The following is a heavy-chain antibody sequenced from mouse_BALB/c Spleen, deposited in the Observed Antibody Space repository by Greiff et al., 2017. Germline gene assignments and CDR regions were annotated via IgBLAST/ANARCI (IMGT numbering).Heavy chain of an antibody. Sequence: EVKLVESGGGLVKPGGSLKLSCAASGFTFSSYAMSWVRQTPEKRLEWVATISSGGSYTYYPDSVKGRFTISRDNAKNTLYLQMSSLRSEDTAMYYCARQGNYGYDHYYAKDYWGQGTSVTVSS. CDR3: ARQGNYGYDHYYAKDY. CDR2: ISSGGSYT. CDR1: GFTFSSYA. D-gene: IGHD2-2*01. J-gene: IGHJ4*01. V-gene: IGHV5-9-3*01.